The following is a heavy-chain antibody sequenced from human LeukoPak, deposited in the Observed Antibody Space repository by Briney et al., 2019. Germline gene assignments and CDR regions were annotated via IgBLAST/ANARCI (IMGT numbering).Heavy chain of an antibody. CDR1: GFILSNYR. CDR3: AREGFDYVWQTTEQDGMYV. CDR2: ISSSGNSR. Sequence: PGGSLRLSCAASGFILSNYRMNWVRQAPGKGLEWVSYISSSGNSREYADSVKGRFTISRDNARDSLHLQMDSLRVEDTAVYYCAREGFDYVWQTTEQDGMYVCLQGHTVTVSS. D-gene: IGHD3-16*01. J-gene: IGHJ6*02. V-gene: IGHV3-48*04.